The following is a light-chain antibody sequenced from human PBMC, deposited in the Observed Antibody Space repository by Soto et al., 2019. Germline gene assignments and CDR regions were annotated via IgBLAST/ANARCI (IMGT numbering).Light chain of an antibody. CDR2: EVS. CDR3: SAYAGCNNLL. V-gene: IGLV2-8*01. CDR1: SSDVGGYNY. J-gene: IGLJ2*01. Sequence: QSALTQPPSASGSPGQSVTISCTGTSSDVGGYNYVSWYQQHPGKAPKLMIYEVSKRPSGVPDRFSGSKSGNTASLTVSGLQAEDEADYYCSAYAGCNNLLFGGGTKLTVL.